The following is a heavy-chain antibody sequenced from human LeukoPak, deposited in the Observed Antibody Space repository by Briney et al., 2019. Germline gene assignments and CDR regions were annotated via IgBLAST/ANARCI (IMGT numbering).Heavy chain of an antibody. J-gene: IGHJ4*02. CDR3: ARALGADCSSTSCYGPCIAAAGTPPGY. CDR1: GFTFSSYL. D-gene: IGHD2-2*01. CDR2: IQEVGRHK. V-gene: IGHV3-7*01. Sequence: PGVSLTLSCAASGFTFSSYLNSFVRQAPGKRLAWLAYIQEVGRHKYYVQSVKGRFTIYRDNVNISLYQHMNSLIAEDTAVYYCARALGADCSSTSCYGPCIAAAGTPPGYWGQGTLVTVSS.